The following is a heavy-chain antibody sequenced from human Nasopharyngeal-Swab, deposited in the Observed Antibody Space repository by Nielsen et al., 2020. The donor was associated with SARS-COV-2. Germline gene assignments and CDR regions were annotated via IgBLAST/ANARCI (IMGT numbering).Heavy chain of an antibody. CDR3: ATLRVATSSDFDY. CDR2: INTNTGHP. Sequence: WLRQAPGQGLEWMGWINTNTGHPTYARGFTGRFVFSLHSSARSTSLEISSLQADDTAVYYCATLRVATSSDFDYWGQGTLVTVSS. V-gene: IGHV7-4-1*02. J-gene: IGHJ4*02. D-gene: IGHD6-6*01.